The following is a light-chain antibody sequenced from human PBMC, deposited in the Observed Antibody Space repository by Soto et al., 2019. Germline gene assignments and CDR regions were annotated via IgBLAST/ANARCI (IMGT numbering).Light chain of an antibody. CDR2: DTN. V-gene: IGLV7-46*01. CDR1: TGAVQWSL. CDR3: LLSYNGGQYVV. Sequence: QAVVTQEPSLTVSPGGTVTLTCGSSTGAVQWSLSLLVPTEAWPSPQGTDYDTNNKHSWTPARFSGSVLGGKGALTLSGAQPEDEADYYCLLSYNGGQYVVFGGGTKLTVL. J-gene: IGLJ2*01.